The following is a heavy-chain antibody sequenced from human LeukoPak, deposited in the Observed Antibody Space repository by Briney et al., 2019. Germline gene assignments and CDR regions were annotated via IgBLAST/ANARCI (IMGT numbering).Heavy chain of an antibody. D-gene: IGHD2-2*01. Sequence: PSETLSLTCTVSGGSISSSSYYWGWIRQPPGKGLEWIVSIYYSGSTYYNPSLKSRVTISVDTSKNQFSLKLSSVTAADTAVYYCARGVVVPAAMGPHFWFDPWGQGTLVTVSS. J-gene: IGHJ5*02. CDR1: GGSISSSSYY. CDR3: ARGVVVPAAMGPHFWFDP. V-gene: IGHV4-39*01. CDR2: IYYSGST.